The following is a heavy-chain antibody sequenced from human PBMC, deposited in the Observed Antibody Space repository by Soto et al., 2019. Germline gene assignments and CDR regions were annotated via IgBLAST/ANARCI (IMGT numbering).Heavy chain of an antibody. Sequence: SVKVSCKASGGTFSSYAISWVRQAPGQGLEWMGGIIPIFGTANYAQKFQGRVTITADESTSTAYMELRSLRSDDTAVYYCTREGSAPYYYYGMDAWGQGTTDTVSS. CDR1: GGTFSSYA. J-gene: IGHJ6*02. D-gene: IGHD3-10*01. CDR3: TREGSAPYYYYGMDA. CDR2: IIPIFGTA. V-gene: IGHV1-69*13.